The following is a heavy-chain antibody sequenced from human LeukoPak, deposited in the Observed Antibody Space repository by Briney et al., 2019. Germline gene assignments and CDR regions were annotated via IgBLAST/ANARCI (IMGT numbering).Heavy chain of an antibody. V-gene: IGHV3-21*01. D-gene: IGHD3-10*01. CDR2: ISSSSSYI. J-gene: IGHJ3*02. Sequence: GGSLRLSCAASGFTFNSYSMNWVRQAPGKGLEWVSSISSSSSYIYYTDSVKGRFTISRDNAKNSLYLQMNSLRAEDTAVYYCAREPVYYGSGSYYSAFDIWGQGTMVTVSS. CDR1: GFTFNSYS. CDR3: AREPVYYGSGSYYSAFDI.